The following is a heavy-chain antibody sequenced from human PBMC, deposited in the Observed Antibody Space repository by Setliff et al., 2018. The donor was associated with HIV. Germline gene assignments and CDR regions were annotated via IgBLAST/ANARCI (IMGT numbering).Heavy chain of an antibody. CDR1: SGSISSGGYF. J-gene: IGHJ3*02. V-gene: IGHV4-31*03. D-gene: IGHD3-10*01. CDR2: IYYTGST. Sequence: SETLSLTCTVSSGSISSGGYFWGWIRQHPGKGLEWIGYIYYTGSTYYNPSLKSRVTISIDTSKNQFPLNLSSVTAADSAVYYCAKLSRLTSLRNAFDIWGQGAVVTVSS. CDR3: AKLSRLTSLRNAFDI.